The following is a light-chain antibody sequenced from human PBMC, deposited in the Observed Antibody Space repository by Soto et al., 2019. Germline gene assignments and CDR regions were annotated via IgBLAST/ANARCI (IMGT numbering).Light chain of an antibody. CDR2: GAS. V-gene: IGKV3-15*01. CDR1: QSVSIN. Sequence: EVVMTQSPATLSVSPGERATLSCSASQSVSINLAWYQQKPGQAPRLLIFGASTRATGIPARFSGSGSGTVFTLTISSLQSEDFAVYYCHQYNNWPPWTFGQGTKVEIK. J-gene: IGKJ1*01. CDR3: HQYNNWPPWT.